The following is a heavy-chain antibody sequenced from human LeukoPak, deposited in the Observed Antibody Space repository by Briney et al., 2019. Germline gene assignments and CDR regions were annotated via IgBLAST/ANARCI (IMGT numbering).Heavy chain of an antibody. V-gene: IGHV1-69*04. J-gene: IGHJ4*02. CDR1: GGTFSSYA. D-gene: IGHD3-16*02. CDR2: IIPILGIA. Sequence: SVKVSCKASGGTFSSYAISWVRQAPGQGLEWMGRIIPILGIANYAQKFQGRVTITADKSTSTAYMELSSLRSEDTAVYYCARAYDYVWGSYRYTVFDYWGQGTLVTVSS. CDR3: ARAYDYVWGSYRYTVFDY.